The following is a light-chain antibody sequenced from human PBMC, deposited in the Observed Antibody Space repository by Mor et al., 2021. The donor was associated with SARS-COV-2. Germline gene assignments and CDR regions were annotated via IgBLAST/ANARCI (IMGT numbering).Light chain of an antibody. Sequence: CRASQSISIWLAWYQQKAGKAPKILVYEASSLESGVPSRFSGSGYGTEFTLTISSLQPDDIATYYCQHYNRYPVTFGGGTKV. CDR1: QSISIW. V-gene: IGKV1-5*03. CDR3: QHYNRYPVT. J-gene: IGKJ4*01. CDR2: EAS.